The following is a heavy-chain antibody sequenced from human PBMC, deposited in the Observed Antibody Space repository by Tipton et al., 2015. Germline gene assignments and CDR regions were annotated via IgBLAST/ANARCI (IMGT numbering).Heavy chain of an antibody. CDR2: INHVETT. CDR1: GGPFSSNY. V-gene: IGHV4-34*01. J-gene: IGHJ5*02. Sequence: TLSLTCAVYGGPFSSNYWSWIRQPPGKGLEWIGEINHVETTKYNPALKSRVTISVDTSKKQVSLNITSVVAADPAEYYCARGRSADYGDYVNWFDPWGQGTLVTVYS. CDR3: ARGRSADYGDYVNWFDP. D-gene: IGHD4-17*01.